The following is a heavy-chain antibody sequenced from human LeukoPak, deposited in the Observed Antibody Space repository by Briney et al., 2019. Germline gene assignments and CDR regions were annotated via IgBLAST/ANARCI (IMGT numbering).Heavy chain of an antibody. CDR3: ARGEVGRDGYKSGWFDP. CDR2: INHSGST. V-gene: IGHV4-34*01. J-gene: IGHJ5*02. Sequence: SETLSLTCAVSGGSFSAYYWSWIRQPPGKGLEWIGEINHSGSTNYNPSLKSRVTISVDTSKNQFSLKLSSVTAADTAVYYCARGEVGRDGYKSGWFDPWGQGTLVTVSS. D-gene: IGHD5-24*01. CDR1: GGSFSAYY.